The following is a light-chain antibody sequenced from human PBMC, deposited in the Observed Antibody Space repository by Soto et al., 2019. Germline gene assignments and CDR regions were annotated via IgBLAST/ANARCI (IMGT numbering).Light chain of an antibody. Sequence: IVLTQSPGTLSLSQGDGATLSCRASQSVRTSYLAWYQQKPGQAPRLLIYDASSRATGIPDRFSGSGSGTDFTLTISRLEPEDFAVYYCQHYGNSLWTFGQGTKVDI. J-gene: IGKJ1*01. CDR1: QSVRTSY. CDR2: DAS. V-gene: IGKV3-20*01. CDR3: QHYGNSLWT.